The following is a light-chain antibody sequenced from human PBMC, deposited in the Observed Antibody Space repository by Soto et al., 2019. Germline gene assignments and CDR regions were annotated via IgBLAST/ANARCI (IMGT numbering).Light chain of an antibody. V-gene: IGKV3-20*01. CDR2: GAS. CDR3: QQCGSSRRT. Sequence: EIVLTQSPGTLSLSPGERATLSCRASESVTSDCLAWYRQRPGQAPRLLIYGASTRATGTPDRISGSGSGTDFTLTISRLEPEDVAVYFCQQCGSSRRTFGQGTRLEIK. J-gene: IGKJ1*01. CDR1: ESVTSDC.